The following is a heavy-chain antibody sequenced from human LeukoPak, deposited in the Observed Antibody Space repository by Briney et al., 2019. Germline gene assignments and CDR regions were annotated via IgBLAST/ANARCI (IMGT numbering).Heavy chain of an antibody. Sequence: GRSLRLSCAASGVTFSSYSMHWVRQAPGKGLEWVAVISYDGSNKYYADSVKGRFTLSRDNSKTTLYLQMNSLRAQDTAVYYCASSYLYYYDSSGYRSLGYWGQGTLVTVSS. CDR2: ISYDGSNK. V-gene: IGHV3-30-3*01. J-gene: IGHJ4*02. CDR3: ASSYLYYYDSSGYRSLGY. CDR1: GVTFSSYS. D-gene: IGHD3-22*01.